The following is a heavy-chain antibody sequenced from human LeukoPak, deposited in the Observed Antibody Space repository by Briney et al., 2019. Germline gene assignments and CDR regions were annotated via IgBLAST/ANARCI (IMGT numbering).Heavy chain of an antibody. CDR3: AREYDSSCYYQNYYYYYMDV. CDR2: IYYSGST. Sequence: PSETLSLTCTVSNGSISSHYWSWIRQPPGKGLEWIRYIYYSGSTNYNPSLKSRVTISVDTSKNQFSLKLSSVTAADTAVYYCAREYDSSCYYQNYYYYYMDVWGKGTTVTVYS. J-gene: IGHJ6*03. CDR1: NGSISSHY. D-gene: IGHD3-22*01. V-gene: IGHV4-59*11.